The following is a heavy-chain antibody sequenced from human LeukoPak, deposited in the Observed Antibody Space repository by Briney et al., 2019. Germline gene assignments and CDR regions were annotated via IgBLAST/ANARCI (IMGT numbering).Heavy chain of an antibody. CDR3: AAGPWGAPHYYYYGMDV. D-gene: IGHD3-16*01. CDR1: GFTFTSSA. Sequence: SVNVSCKASGFTFTSSAVQWVRQARGQRLEWVGWIVVGSGNTNYAQKFQERVTITRDMSTSTAYMELSSLRSEDTAVYYCAAGPWGAPHYYYYGMDVWGQGTTVTVSS. V-gene: IGHV1-58*01. CDR2: IVVGSGNT. J-gene: IGHJ6*02.